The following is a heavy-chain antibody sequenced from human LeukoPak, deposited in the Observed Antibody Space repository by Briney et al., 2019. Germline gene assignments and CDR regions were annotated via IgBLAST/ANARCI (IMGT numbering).Heavy chain of an antibody. J-gene: IGHJ4*02. Sequence: PGGSLRLSCAASGFTFSNYNMNWVRQAPGKGLEWVSSISSSSSYIYYADSVKGRFTISRDNAKNSLYLQMNSLRAEDTAVYYCAKPGYSSSWYRNFDYWGQGTLVTVSS. CDR3: AKPGYSSSWYRNFDY. D-gene: IGHD6-13*01. CDR1: GFTFSNYN. CDR2: ISSSSSYI. V-gene: IGHV3-21*01.